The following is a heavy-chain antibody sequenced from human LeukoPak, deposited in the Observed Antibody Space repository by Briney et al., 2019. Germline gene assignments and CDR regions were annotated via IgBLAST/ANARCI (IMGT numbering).Heavy chain of an antibody. J-gene: IGHJ4*02. CDR3: ARDLDWILFDY. D-gene: IGHD3-9*01. Sequence: VGSLRLSCAASGFTFNTYSMHWVRQAPGKGLVWVARVNREGTSTTYADSVKGRFTISRDNAKNTLYLQMNNLRAEDTAVYYCARDLDWILFDYWGQGTLVTVSS. CDR2: VNREGTST. V-gene: IGHV3-74*03. CDR1: GFTFNTYS.